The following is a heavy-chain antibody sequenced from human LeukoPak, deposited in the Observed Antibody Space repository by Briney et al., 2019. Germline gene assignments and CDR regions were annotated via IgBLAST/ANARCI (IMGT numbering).Heavy chain of an antibody. CDR2: ISRSGSTI. J-gene: IGHJ4*02. CDR3: ARANGYCSGGSCWAFDY. V-gene: IGHV3-48*04. CDR1: GFTFSSYS. Sequence: GGSLRLSCAASGFTFSSYSMNWVRQAPGKGLEWVSYISRSGSTIYYADSVKGRFTISRDNAKHSLYLQMNSLRAEDTAVYYCARANGYCSGGSCWAFDYWGQGTLVTVSS. D-gene: IGHD2-15*01.